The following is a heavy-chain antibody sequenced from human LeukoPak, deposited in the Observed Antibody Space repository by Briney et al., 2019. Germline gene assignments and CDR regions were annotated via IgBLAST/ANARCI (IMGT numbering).Heavy chain of an antibody. CDR3: SSGSTPYGMDV. Sequence: KPSETLSLTCTVSGGSISCYYWSWIRQPPGKGLEWIGYIYYSGSTNYNPSLKSRVTISVDTSKNQFSLKLSSVTAADTAVYYCSSGSTPYGMDVWGQGTTVTVSS. CDR2: IYYSGST. V-gene: IGHV4-59*01. J-gene: IGHJ6*02. CDR1: GGSISCYY. D-gene: IGHD3-10*01.